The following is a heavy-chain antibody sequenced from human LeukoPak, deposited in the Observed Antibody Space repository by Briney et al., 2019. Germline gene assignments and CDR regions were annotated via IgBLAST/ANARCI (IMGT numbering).Heavy chain of an antibody. D-gene: IGHD3-16*01. CDR3: AKDGGGLPLRIGYYYYGMDV. J-gene: IGHJ6*02. V-gene: IGHV1-69*05. Sequence: ASVKVSCKASGGTFSSYAISWVRQAPGQGLEWMGGIIPIFGTANYAQKFQGRVTITTDESTSTAYMELSSLRSEDTAVYYCAKDGGGLPLRIGYYYYGMDVWGQGTTVTVSS. CDR2: IIPIFGTA. CDR1: GGTFSSYA.